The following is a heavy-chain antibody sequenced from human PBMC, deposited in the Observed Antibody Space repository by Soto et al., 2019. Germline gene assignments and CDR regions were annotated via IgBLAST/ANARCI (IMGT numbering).Heavy chain of an antibody. CDR1: GLTFSSYG. J-gene: IGHJ6*02. CDR2: ISYHGTTQ. CDR3: AKDRGGSYPEAYYYYGMDV. D-gene: IGHD1-26*01. V-gene: IGHV3-30*18. Sequence: GGSLRLSCEASGLTFSSYGMHWVRQAPGKGLEWVAVISYHGTTQYYADSVKGRFTISRDNSKNTLYLQMNSLRADDTAVFFCAKDRGGSYPEAYYYYGMDVWGQGTTVTVS.